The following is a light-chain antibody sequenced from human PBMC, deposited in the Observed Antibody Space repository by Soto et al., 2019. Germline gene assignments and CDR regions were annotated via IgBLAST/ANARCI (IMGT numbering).Light chain of an antibody. Sequence: EIVMTQSPATLSVSPGERATLSCRASQSIRNNLIWYQQKSGQAPRLLIYGASTRAIGIPARFSGSGSGTEFTLTISSLQSEDFAVYYCQQYDNWPPYTFGQGTKVEIK. CDR2: GAS. V-gene: IGKV3-15*01. CDR3: QQYDNWPPYT. CDR1: QSIRNN. J-gene: IGKJ2*01.